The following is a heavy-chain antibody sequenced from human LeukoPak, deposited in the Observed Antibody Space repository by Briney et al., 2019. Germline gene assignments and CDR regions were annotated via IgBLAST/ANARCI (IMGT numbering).Heavy chain of an antibody. CDR1: GYTFTGYY. CDR3: ARGWGTAMVRNYNY. D-gene: IGHD5-18*01. CDR2: INPNSGGT. J-gene: IGHJ4*02. Sequence: ASVKVSCKASGYTFTGYYMHWVRQAPGQGLEWMGWINPNSGGTNYAQKFQGRVTMTRDTSISTAYMELSRLRSDDTAVYYCARGWGTAMVRNYNYWGQGTLVTVSS. V-gene: IGHV1-2*02.